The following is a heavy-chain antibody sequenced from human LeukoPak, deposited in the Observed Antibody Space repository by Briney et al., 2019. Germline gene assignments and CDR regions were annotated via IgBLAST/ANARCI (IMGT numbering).Heavy chain of an antibody. J-gene: IGHJ6*03. D-gene: IGHD3-9*01. Sequence: ASVKVSCKASGYTFTSYGISWVRQAPGQGLEWMGRISAYNGNTNYAQKLQGRVTMTTDTSTSTAYMELRSLRSDDTAVYYCARGRYDILTGYYFYYYYYMDVWGKGTTVTVSS. V-gene: IGHV1-18*01. CDR1: GYTFTSYG. CDR3: ARGRYDILTGYYFYYYYYMDV. CDR2: ISAYNGNT.